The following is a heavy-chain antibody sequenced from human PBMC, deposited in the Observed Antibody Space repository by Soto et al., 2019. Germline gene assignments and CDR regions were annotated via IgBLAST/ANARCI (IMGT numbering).Heavy chain of an antibody. V-gene: IGHV3-15*01. J-gene: IGHJ4*02. CDR2: IKGSHAGGTT. D-gene: IGHD1-26*01. CDR1: GFTFTKAY. Sequence: EVQLVESGGGLVEPGGSIRLSCVASGFTFTKAYMTWVRQAPGKGLEWVGRIKGSHAGGTTDYATSVKGRFTISRDHSKNTLYLHMNSLKTEDTSVYYCATEGGYPGSNFYGAYWGQGTLVTVSS. CDR3: ATEGGYPGSNFYGAY.